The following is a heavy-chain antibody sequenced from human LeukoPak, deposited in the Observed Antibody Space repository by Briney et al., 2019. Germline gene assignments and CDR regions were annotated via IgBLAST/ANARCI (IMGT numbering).Heavy chain of an antibody. D-gene: IGHD4-17*01. CDR3: ARDLGTTVTTYLDY. Sequence: GGSLRLSCAASGFTFSSYWMSWVRQAPGKGLEWVANIKQDGSEKYYVDSVKGRFTISRDNAKNSLYLQMNSLRADDTAVYYCARDLGTTVTTYLDYWGQGTLVTVSS. J-gene: IGHJ4*02. CDR2: IKQDGSEK. CDR1: GFTFSSYW. V-gene: IGHV3-7*01.